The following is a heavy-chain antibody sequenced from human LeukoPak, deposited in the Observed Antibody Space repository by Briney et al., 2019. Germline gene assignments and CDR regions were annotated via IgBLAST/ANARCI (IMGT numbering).Heavy chain of an antibody. J-gene: IGHJ4*02. CDR3: AKSGVVTPSRSDY. CDR2: IDSDGSRT. V-gene: IGHV3-74*01. D-gene: IGHD3-3*01. CDR1: GFTFSGYW. Sequence: GGSLRLSCAASGFTFSGYWVHWVRQAPGKGLVWVSRIDSDGSRTTYAHSVKGRFTISRDNSKNTLYLQMNSLRAEDTAVYYCAKSGVVTPSRSDYWGQGTLVTVSS.